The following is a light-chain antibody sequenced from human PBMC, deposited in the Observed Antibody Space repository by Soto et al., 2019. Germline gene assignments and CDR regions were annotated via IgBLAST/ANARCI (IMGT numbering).Light chain of an antibody. CDR1: QTISNF. Sequence: DIEMTQSPSSLSATVGDRVTITCRASQTISNFLNWYQQTPGKAPKLLSYGALNLQSVVPSRFSGSGSGTDFTHTISRLQPKDFSTYYCQLSYNTPRTFGQGIKVKIK. CDR2: GAL. CDR3: QLSYNTPRT. J-gene: IGKJ1*01. V-gene: IGKV1-39*01.